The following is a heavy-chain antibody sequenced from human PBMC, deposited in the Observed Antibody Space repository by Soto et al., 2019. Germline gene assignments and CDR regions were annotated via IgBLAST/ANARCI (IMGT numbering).Heavy chain of an antibody. D-gene: IGHD4-17*01. CDR1: GGSISSGGYS. J-gene: IGHJ5*02. V-gene: IGHV4-30-2*01. CDR3: ARAFMTTVTTYNWFDP. CDR2: IYHSGST. Sequence: SETLSLTCAVSGGSISSGGYSWSWIRQPPGKGLEWIGYIYHSGSTYYNPSLKSRVTISVDRSKNQFSLKLSSVTAADTAVYYCARAFMTTVTTYNWFDPWGQGTLVTVSS.